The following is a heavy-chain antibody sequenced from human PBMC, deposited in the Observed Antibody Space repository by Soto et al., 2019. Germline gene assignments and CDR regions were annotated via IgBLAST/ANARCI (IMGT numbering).Heavy chain of an antibody. J-gene: IGHJ5*02. CDR2: ISYDGSNK. D-gene: IGHD2-2*01. Sequence: GGSLRLSCAASGFTFSSYGMHWVRQAPGKGLEWVAVISYDGSNKYYADSVKGRFTISRDNSKNTLYLQTNSLRAEDTAVYYCAKPFRYCSSTSCQPFDPWGQGTLVTVSS. CDR3: AKPFRYCSSTSCQPFDP. V-gene: IGHV3-30*18. CDR1: GFTFSSYG.